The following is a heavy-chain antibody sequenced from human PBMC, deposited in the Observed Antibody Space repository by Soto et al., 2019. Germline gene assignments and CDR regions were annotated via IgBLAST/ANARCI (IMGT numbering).Heavy chain of an antibody. D-gene: IGHD3-22*01. J-gene: IGHJ3*02. V-gene: IGHV1-2*04. CDR3: ARVPSSDSSGYYSTAFDI. CDR2: INPNSGGT. Sequence: QVQLVQSGAEVKKPGASVKVSCKASGYTFTGYYMHWVRQAPGQGLEWMGWINPNSGGTNYAQKFQGWVTMTRDTSISTAYMGLSRLRSDDTAVYYCARVPSSDSSGYYSTAFDIWGQGTMVTVSS. CDR1: GYTFTGYY.